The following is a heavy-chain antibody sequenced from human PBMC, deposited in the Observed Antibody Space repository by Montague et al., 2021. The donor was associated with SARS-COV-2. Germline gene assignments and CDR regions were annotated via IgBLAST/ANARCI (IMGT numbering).Heavy chain of an antibody. CDR1: GGSVSSRSYY. D-gene: IGHD4-23*01. J-gene: IGHJ4*02. CDR3: ARRGDYGGPRFDY. Sequence: SETLSLTCTVSGGSVSSRSYYWGWIRQPPGKGLEWIGSIYYSGSNHYNPSLKSRVTISVDTSKNQLSLKLSAVTAADTAVYYCARRGDYGGPRFDYWGQGTLVSVSS. CDR2: IYYSGSN. V-gene: IGHV4-39*01.